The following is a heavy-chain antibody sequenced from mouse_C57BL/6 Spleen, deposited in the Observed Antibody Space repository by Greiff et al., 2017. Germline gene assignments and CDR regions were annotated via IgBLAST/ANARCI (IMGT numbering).Heavy chain of an antibody. J-gene: IGHJ2*01. D-gene: IGHD2-4*01. CDR1: GYTFTSYG. V-gene: IGHV1-81*01. CDR3: AREDYDYDRGFDY. CDR2: IYPRSGNT. Sequence: QVQLKQSGAELARPGASVKLSCKASGYTFTSYGISWVKQRTGQGLEWIGEIYPRSGNTYYNEKFKGKATLTADKSSSTAYMELRSLTSEDSAVYFCAREDYDYDRGFDYWGQGTTLTVSS.